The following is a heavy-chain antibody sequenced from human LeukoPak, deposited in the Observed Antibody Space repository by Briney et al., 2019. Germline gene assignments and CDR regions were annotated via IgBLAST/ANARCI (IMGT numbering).Heavy chain of an antibody. CDR1: GGSISSSSYY. Sequence: SETLSLTCTVSGGSISSSSYYWGWIRQPPGKGLEGIGSLYYSGSTYYNPSLKSRLTISGDTSKNQFSLNLSSVTATDTAVYYCVRPAVAGTKDYWGQGTLVTVSS. D-gene: IGHD6-19*01. CDR2: LYYSGST. CDR3: VRPAVAGTKDY. J-gene: IGHJ4*02. V-gene: IGHV4-39*01.